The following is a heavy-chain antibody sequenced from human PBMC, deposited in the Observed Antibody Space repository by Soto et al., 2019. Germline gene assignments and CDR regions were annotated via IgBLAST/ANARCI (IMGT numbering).Heavy chain of an antibody. V-gene: IGHV4-30-4*01. J-gene: IGHJ4*02. CDR3: ARTVYDNGWGTYADY. D-gene: IGHD3-16*01. Sequence: TLSVTCTLSSGSLSSGDYYCSWIRQPPGKGLEWVGYIYYSGSTYYNPSLKRRVTISVDTSQNKSSLKLSFVTATDTAVYYSARTVYDNGWGTYADYWGQVTLVTVSS. CDR1: SGSLSSGDYY. CDR2: IYYSGST.